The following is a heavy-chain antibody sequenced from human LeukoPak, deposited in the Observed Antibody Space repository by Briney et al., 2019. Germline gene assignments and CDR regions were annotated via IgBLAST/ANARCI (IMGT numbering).Heavy chain of an antibody. Sequence: PSETLSLTCTVSGGSISSSSYYWGWIRQPPGKGLEWIGSIYYSGSTYYNPSLKSRVTISVDTSKNQFSLKLSSVTAADTAVYYCARGNVEMATIRTYNWFDPWGQGTLVTVSS. CDR2: IYYSGST. J-gene: IGHJ5*02. CDR3: ARGNVEMATIRTYNWFDP. CDR1: GGSISSSSYY. D-gene: IGHD5-24*01. V-gene: IGHV4-39*07.